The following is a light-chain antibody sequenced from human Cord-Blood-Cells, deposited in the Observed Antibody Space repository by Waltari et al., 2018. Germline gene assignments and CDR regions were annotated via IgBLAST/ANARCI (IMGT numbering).Light chain of an antibody. V-gene: IGLV1-44*01. CDR2: SNN. J-gene: IGLJ2*01. Sequence: QSVLTQPPSASGTPGHRVTISCSGSSSHIGSNTVNWYQQLPGTAPKLLIYSNNQRPSGVPDRFSGSKSGTSASLAISGLQSEDEADYYCAAWDDSLNGVVFGGGTKLTVL. CDR1: SSHIGSNT. CDR3: AAWDDSLNGVV.